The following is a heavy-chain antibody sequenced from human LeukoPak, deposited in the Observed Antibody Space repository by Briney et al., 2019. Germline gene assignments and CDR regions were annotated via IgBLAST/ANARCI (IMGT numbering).Heavy chain of an antibody. J-gene: IGHJ4*02. D-gene: IGHD3-3*01. CDR2: IIPIFGTA. CDR1: GGTFSSYA. Sequence: SVKVSCKASGGTFSSYAICWVRQAPGQGLEWMGGIIPIFGTANYAQKFQGRVTITADESTSTAYMELSSLRSEDTAVYYCARLITIFGVVDSRHFDYWGQGTLVTVSS. V-gene: IGHV1-69*13. CDR3: ARLITIFGVVDSRHFDY.